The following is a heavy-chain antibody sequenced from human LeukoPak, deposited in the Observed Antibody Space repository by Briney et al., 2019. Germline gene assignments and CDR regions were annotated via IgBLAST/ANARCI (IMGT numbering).Heavy chain of an antibody. V-gene: IGHV3-73*01. CDR2: IRSSANNYAT. J-gene: IGHJ4*02. CDR1: GGTFSGSA. Sequence: ASVKVSCKASGGTFSGSALHWVRQASGKGLEWVGRIRSSANNYATAYAASVKGRFTISRDDSKNTAYLQMNSLEAEDTAVYYCTNLLGYCSGDTCYNYWGQGTLVTVSS. CDR3: TNLLGYCSGDTCYNY. D-gene: IGHD2-15*01.